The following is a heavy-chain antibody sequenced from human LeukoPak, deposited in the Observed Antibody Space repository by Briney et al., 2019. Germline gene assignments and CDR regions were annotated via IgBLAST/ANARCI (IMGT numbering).Heavy chain of an antibody. CDR1: GFAFSSYA. D-gene: IGHD3-22*01. J-gene: IGHJ4*02. CDR2: IGTGGDT. CDR3: ARETSRPAMIVVAPADY. Sequence: GGSLRLSCAASGFAFSSYALHWVRRAPGKGLEWVSAIGTGGDTYYADSVMGRFTISRDNAKKSLYLHMNSLIAEDMAMYYCARETSRPAMIVVAPADYWGQGTLVAVSS. V-gene: IGHV3-47*01.